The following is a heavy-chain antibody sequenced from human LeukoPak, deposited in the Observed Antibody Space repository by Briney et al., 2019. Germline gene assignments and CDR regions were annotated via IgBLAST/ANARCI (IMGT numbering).Heavy chain of an antibody. CDR3: AKTFGDALFAY. CDR1: GFTFSIYA. V-gene: IGHV3-23*01. Sequence: GGSLRLSCAASGFTFSIYAMSWVRQAPGKGLEWVSAISGSGDYTYYADSVKGRFTISRDSSKNTLYLQMNSLRAEDTAVYYCAKTFGDALFAYWGQGTLVTVSS. J-gene: IGHJ4*02. CDR2: ISGSGDYT. D-gene: IGHD3-10*01.